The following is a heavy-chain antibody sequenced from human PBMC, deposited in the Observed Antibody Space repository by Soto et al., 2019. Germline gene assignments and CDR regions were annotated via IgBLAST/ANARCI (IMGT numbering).Heavy chain of an antibody. J-gene: IGHJ4*02. CDR3: SRSLEVPGAHIDY. CDR1: GGSICVSY. V-gene: IGHV4-59*01. CDR2: VYYTGST. D-gene: IGHD2-8*02. Sequence: PWETLSVSCSASGGSICVSYCTWIRQSPGKGLEWLGYVYYTGSTNCSPSLRSRVSITLDASKTNSSLTLSSVTAPDTAVYFCSRSLEVPGAHIDYWGQGTQVTVSS.